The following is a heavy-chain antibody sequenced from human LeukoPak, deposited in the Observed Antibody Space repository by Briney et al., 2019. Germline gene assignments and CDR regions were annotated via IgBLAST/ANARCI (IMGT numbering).Heavy chain of an antibody. CDR2: IYYSGST. CDR3: AREGPVAHYFDY. Sequence: SETLSLTCTASGGSISSSSYYWGWIRQPPGKGLEWIGSIYYSGSTYYNPSLKSRVTISVDTSKNQFSLKLSSVTAADTAVYYCAREGPVAHYFDYWGQGTLVTVSS. CDR1: GGSISSSSYY. D-gene: IGHD6-19*01. V-gene: IGHV4-39*02. J-gene: IGHJ4*02.